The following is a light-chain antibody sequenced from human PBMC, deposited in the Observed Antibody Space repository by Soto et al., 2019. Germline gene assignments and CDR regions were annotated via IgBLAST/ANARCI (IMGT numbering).Light chain of an antibody. V-gene: IGLV2-8*01. CDR1: SSDVGGYNY. CDR2: EVS. J-gene: IGLJ2*01. Sequence: QSALTQPPSASGSPGQSVTISCTGTSSDVGGYNYVSWYQQHPGKAPKLMISEVSKRPSGAPDRFSGSKSGNTASLTVSGLQAEDEADYYCSSYAGSNNLVFGGGTQLTVL. CDR3: SSYAGSNNLV.